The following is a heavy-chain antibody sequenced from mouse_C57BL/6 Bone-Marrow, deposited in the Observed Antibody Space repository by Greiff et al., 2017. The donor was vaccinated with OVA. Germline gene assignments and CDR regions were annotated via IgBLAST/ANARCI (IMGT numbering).Heavy chain of an antibody. V-gene: IGHV1-76*01. D-gene: IGHD1-1*01. CDR3: ARIDYYGSSFFAY. Sequence: VQLQQSGAELVRPGASVKLSCKASGYTFTDYYINWVKKRPGQGLEWIARIYPGSGNTYYNEKLKGKAKLTAEKSSSTAYMQLSSLTSEDSAVYFCARIDYYGSSFFAYWGQGTLVTVSA. CDR2: IYPGSGNT. CDR1: GYTFTDYY. J-gene: IGHJ3*01.